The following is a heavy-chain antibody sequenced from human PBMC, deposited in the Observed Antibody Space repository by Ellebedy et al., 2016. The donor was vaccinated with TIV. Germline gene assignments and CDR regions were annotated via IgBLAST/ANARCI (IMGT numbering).Heavy chain of an antibody. CDR1: GVSVSSTNYY. CDR2: IYSSGRT. J-gene: IGHJ4*02. CDR3: SAAYGRVTPAY. V-gene: IGHV4-61*01. Sequence: MPSATLSLTCTGSGVSVSSTNYYWTCIRPPPGKGLEWVGYIYSSGRTDYKHSLKSRMAISVDTSRNQISLRLSSVTAADTAVYYCSAAYGRVTPAYWGQGTLVTVSS. D-gene: IGHD3-10*01.